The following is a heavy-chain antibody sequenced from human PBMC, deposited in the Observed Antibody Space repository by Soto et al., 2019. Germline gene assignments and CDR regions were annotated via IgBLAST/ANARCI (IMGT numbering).Heavy chain of an antibody. J-gene: IGHJ4*02. CDR3: ARDLNLGLAAG. CDR2: INPYNGNI. V-gene: IGHV1-18*01. CDR1: GYTFTSYS. D-gene: IGHD6-13*01. Sequence: QVQLVQSGAEVKKPGASVKVSCKASGYTFTSYSISWVRQAPGQGLEWMGWINPYNGNIKYAQKLQGRVTMTTDTSKSTAYMELRSLRSDDTAVYYCARDLNLGLAAGWGQGSLVTVSS.